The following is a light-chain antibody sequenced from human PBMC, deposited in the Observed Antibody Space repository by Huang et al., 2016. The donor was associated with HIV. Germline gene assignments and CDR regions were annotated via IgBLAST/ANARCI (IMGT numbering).Light chain of an antibody. Sequence: EIVLTQSPGTLSLSPGETATLSCRAGQSVDSNYLAWYQQTPGQAPRLLIHDASTRATGIPGRFSGSGSGTDFTLTISRLEPEDFAVYYCQQYGNSPITFGQGTRLEIK. CDR3: QQYGNSPIT. J-gene: IGKJ5*01. CDR2: DAS. V-gene: IGKV3-20*01. CDR1: QSVDSNY.